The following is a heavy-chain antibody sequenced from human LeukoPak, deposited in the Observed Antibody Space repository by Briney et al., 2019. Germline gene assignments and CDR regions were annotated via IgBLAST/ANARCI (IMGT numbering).Heavy chain of an antibody. J-gene: IGHJ1*01. V-gene: IGHV3-7*04. CDR2: IKQDGSEE. CDR3: ARGGQYFHH. CDR1: GFIFSNFW. Sequence: PGGSLRLSCAASGFIFSNFWMTWVRQAPGKGLEWVANIKQDGSEEYYVDSVRGRFTISRDNGKNSVYLQMNSLRGEDTAVYYCARGGQYFHHWGQGTLVTVSS.